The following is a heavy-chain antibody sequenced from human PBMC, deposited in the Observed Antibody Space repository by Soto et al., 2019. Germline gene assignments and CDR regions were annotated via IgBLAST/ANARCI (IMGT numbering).Heavy chain of an antibody. V-gene: IGHV3-30-3*01. Sequence: VQLVESGGGVVQPGRSLRLSCAASGFTFSSYAMHWVRQAPGKGLEWVAVISYDGSNKYYADSVKGRFTISRDNSKNTLYLQMNSLRAEDTAVYYCARDGGYSLNYFDYWGQGTLVTVSS. D-gene: IGHD5-18*01. J-gene: IGHJ4*02. CDR3: ARDGGYSLNYFDY. CDR2: ISYDGSNK. CDR1: GFTFSSYA.